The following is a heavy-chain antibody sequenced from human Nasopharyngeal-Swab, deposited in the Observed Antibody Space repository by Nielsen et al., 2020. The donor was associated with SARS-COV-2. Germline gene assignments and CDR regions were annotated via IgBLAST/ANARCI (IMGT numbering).Heavy chain of an antibody. CDR2: ITGRDDTT. V-gene: IGHV3-23*01. D-gene: IGHD7-27*01. Sequence: WIRQPPGKGLEWVSTITGRDDTTYYADSVKGRFSVSRDRSKNMLHLQMNGLRAEDAAVYYWAKQLGIIVSHFYFYGWDLWGQGTTVTVSS. CDR3: AKQLGIIVSHFYFYGWDL. J-gene: IGHJ6*02.